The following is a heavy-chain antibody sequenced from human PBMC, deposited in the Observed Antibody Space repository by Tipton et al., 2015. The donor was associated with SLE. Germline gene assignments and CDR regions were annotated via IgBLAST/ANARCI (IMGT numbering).Heavy chain of an antibody. CDR2: IYYTGSA. J-gene: IGHJ5*02. D-gene: IGHD3-10*01. CDR3: ARQGRDWSSEGVNNWFDP. Sequence: TLSLTCTVSGGSISGYYWSWIRQAPGKGLEWIGYIYYTGSAYSNLSLRSRVTMSVDTSKNQFSLKLGSVTAADTAVYYCARQGRDWSSEGVNNWFDPWGQGTLVTVSA. V-gene: IGHV4-59*08. CDR1: GGSISGYY.